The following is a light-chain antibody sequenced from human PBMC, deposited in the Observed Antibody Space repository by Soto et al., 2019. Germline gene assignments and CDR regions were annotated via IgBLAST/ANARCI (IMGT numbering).Light chain of an antibody. CDR2: EVS. CDR3: SSYTSTCTLEV. Sequence: QSVLTQPASVSGSPGQSITISCTGTSSDVGGYNYVSWYQQHPGKAPKLMIYEVSNRPSGVSNRFSGSKSGNTASLTISGLQAEDEADYYCSSYTSTCTLEVFGGGTQLTVL. CDR1: SSDVGGYNY. V-gene: IGLV2-14*01. J-gene: IGLJ2*01.